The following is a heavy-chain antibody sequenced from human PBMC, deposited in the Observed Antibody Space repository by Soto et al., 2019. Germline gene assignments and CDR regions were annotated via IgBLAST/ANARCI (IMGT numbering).Heavy chain of an antibody. CDR1: YGSISSGDYC. V-gene: IGHV4-61*03. Sequence: PSETMSLTCTVSYGSISSGDYCWSCISQPPGKGLEWIGSIYYSGNTKYSPSLKSRVTMSVDTSKNHFSLKLISVTTADTAVYFCAREGNLGRWIQPLDSWGQGTLVTVSS. CDR3: AREGNLGRWIQPLDS. CDR2: IYYSGNT. D-gene: IGHD2-2*03. J-gene: IGHJ4*02.